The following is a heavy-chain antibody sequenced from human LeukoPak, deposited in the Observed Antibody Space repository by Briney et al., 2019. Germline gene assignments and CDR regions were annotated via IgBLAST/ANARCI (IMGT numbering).Heavy chain of an antibody. CDR2: INHSGST. CDR1: GGSFSGYY. CDR3: ARGEDIVVLPAASRTKHFDY. J-gene: IGHJ4*02. Sequence: SETLSLSCAVYGGSFSGYYWSWIRQPPGKGLEWVGEINHSGSTNYNPSLKSRVTISVDKSKNQFSLKLSSVTAADTAVYYCARGEDIVVLPAASRTKHFDYWGQGTLVTVS. D-gene: IGHD2-2*01. V-gene: IGHV4-34*01.